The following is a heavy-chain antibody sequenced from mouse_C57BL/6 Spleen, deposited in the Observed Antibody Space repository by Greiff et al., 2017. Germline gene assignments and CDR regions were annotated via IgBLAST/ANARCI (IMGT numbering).Heavy chain of an antibody. Sequence: VQLQQSGPELVKPGASVKISCKASGYSFTGYYMNWVKQSPEKSLEWIGEINPSTGGTTYNQKFKAKATLTVDKSSSTAYMQLKSLTSEDSAVYYCARSPYDYDALYAMGDWGQGTSVTVSS. V-gene: IGHV1-42*01. D-gene: IGHD2-4*01. J-gene: IGHJ4*01. CDR3: ARSPYDYDALYAMGD. CDR2: INPSTGGT. CDR1: GYSFTGYY.